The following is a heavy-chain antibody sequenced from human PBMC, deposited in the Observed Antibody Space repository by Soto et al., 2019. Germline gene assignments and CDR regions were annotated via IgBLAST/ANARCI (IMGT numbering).Heavy chain of an antibody. CDR2: DGAGGVI. Sequence: EVQLVESGGGLVQPGGSLTVSCVVSGFTLSTYSMNWVRQAPGKGLEWVSHDGAGGVILYADSVKGRFTVSRDNAKNSLYLQMNILTYGDTAVYYCARQGPYGDHDHWGQGTLVTVSS. CDR3: ARQGPYGDHDH. J-gene: IGHJ4*02. D-gene: IGHD4-17*01. V-gene: IGHV3-48*02. CDR1: GFTLSTYS.